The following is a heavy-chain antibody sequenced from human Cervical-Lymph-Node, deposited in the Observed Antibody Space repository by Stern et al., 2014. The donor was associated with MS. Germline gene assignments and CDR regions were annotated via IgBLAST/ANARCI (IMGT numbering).Heavy chain of an antibody. CDR3: ARRPYGDY. V-gene: IGHV3-11*06. Sequence: VQLVESGGGLVKPGGSVRLSCAASGFTFSDYYMSWIRQAPGKGLEWVSNIGRTSSFTNYADSVRGRFTIFRDNARNSVFLQMDNLRTEDTAVYYCARRPYGDYVGQGTLVTVSS. CDR1: GFTFSDYY. J-gene: IGHJ4*02. D-gene: IGHD4-17*01. CDR2: IGRTSSFT.